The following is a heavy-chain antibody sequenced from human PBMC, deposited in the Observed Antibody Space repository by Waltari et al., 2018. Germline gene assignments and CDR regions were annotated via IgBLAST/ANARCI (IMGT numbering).Heavy chain of an antibody. Sequence: QVQLQESGPGLVKPSETLSLTCTVSGGSISSYYWSWIRQPPGKGREWLGYVSYSRSANYDHYLTSPVTVPVATSKNQFSHKLSSQTAADTAVYSCATQKARQVRWFGEPAAFDIWGQGTMVTVSS. J-gene: IGHJ3*02. CDR3: ATQKARQVRWFGEPAAFDI. V-gene: IGHV4-59*08. CDR2: VSYSRSA. D-gene: IGHD3-10*01. CDR1: GGSISSYY.